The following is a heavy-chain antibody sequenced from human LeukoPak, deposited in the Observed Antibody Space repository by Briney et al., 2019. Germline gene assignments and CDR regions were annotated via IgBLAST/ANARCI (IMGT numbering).Heavy chain of an antibody. D-gene: IGHD5-24*01. J-gene: IGHJ4*02. Sequence: GGSLRLSCAASGFTFSSYAMSWVRQAPGKGLEWVSAISGSGGSTYYADSVKGRFTISRDNSKNTLYLQMNSLRAEDTAVYYCAKDTASGIRDVGAFDYWGQGTLVTVSS. CDR3: AKDTASGIRDVGAFDY. CDR1: GFTFSSYA. V-gene: IGHV3-23*01. CDR2: ISGSGGST.